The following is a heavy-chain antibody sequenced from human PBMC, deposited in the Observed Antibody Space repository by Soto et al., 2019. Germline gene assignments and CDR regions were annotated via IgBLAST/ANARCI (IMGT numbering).Heavy chain of an antibody. V-gene: IGHV4-59*08. D-gene: IGHD6-19*01. J-gene: IGHJ4*02. CDR1: GGSISSYY. CDR3: ARHRYSSGWYFDY. CDR2: IYYSGST. Sequence: SETLSLTCTVSGGSISSYYWSWIRQPPGKGLEWIGYIYYSGSTNYNPSLKSRVTISVDTSKNQFSLKLSSVTAADTAVYYCARHRYSSGWYFDYWGQGTLVTVSS.